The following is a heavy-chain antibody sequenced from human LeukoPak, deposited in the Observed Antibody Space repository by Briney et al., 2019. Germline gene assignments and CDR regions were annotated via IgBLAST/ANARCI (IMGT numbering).Heavy chain of an antibody. J-gene: IGHJ4*02. CDR2: MNPNNGDS. Sequence: ASVTASCTASGYTFTNYHINWVRQATGQGLEWMGWMNPNNGDSGYAQKFQGRVTITRDTSISTSYMELRSLRSDDTAAYFCARTTSFTASGYDYWGQGTLVTVSS. V-gene: IGHV1-8*03. CDR3: ARTTSFTASGYDY. D-gene: IGHD6-25*01. CDR1: GYTFTNYH.